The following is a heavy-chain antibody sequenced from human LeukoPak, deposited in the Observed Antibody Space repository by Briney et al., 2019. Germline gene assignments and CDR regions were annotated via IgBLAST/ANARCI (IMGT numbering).Heavy chain of an antibody. J-gene: IGHJ4*02. Sequence: PGGSLRLSCAASGFTFSSYAMSWVRQAPGKGLEWVSAISGSGGSTYYADSVKGRFTISRDNAKTSVYLQMNSLRAEDTAVYYCARGRFSYDSTGYSSFYYWGQGTLVTVSS. CDR3: ARGRFSYDSTGYSSFYY. CDR1: GFTFSSYA. D-gene: IGHD3-22*01. CDR2: ISGSGGST. V-gene: IGHV3-23*01.